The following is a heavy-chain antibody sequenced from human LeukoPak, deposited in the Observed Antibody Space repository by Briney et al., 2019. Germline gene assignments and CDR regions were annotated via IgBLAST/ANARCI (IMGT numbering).Heavy chain of an antibody. V-gene: IGHV3-30-3*01. CDR2: ISYDGSNK. CDR1: GFTFSSYA. D-gene: IGHD3-10*01. J-gene: IGHJ4*02. Sequence: GGSPRLSCAASGFTFSSYAMHWVRQAPGKGLEWVAVISYDGSNKYYADSVKGRFTISRDNSKNTLYLQMNSLRAEDTAVYYCARDRRSGSYRAGADYWGQGTLVTVSS. CDR3: ARDRRSGSYRAGADY.